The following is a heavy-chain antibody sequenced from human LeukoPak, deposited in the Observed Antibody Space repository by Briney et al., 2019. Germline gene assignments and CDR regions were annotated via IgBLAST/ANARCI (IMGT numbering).Heavy chain of an antibody. J-gene: IGHJ6*02. Sequence: SETLSLTCTVSGGSISSGGYYWSWIRQHPGKGLEWIGYIYYSGSTNYNPSLKSRVTISVDTSKNQFSLKLSSVTAADTAVYYCARDPRGRYFDWLLNGMDVWGQGTTVTVSS. V-gene: IGHV4-61*08. CDR2: IYYSGST. CDR3: ARDPRGRYFDWLLNGMDV. CDR1: GGSISSGGYY. D-gene: IGHD3-9*01.